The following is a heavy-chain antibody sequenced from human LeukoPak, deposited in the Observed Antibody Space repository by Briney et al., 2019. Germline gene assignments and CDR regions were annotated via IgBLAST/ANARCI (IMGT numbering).Heavy chain of an antibody. CDR1: GDSLSNGNW. J-gene: IGHJ4*02. Sequence: SETLSLTCVVSGDSLSNGNWWSWVRQPPGKGLEWIGEVNHSGRTNYNPSLKSRVTISVDPSKSQFSLNLRSVTAADTAVYYCARGQFQRDYWGQGTLVIVSS. V-gene: IGHV4-4*02. CDR3: ARGQFQRDY. CDR2: VNHSGRT.